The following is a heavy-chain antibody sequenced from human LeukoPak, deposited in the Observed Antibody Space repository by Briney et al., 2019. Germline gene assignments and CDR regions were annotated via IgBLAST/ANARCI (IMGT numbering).Heavy chain of an antibody. D-gene: IGHD5-18*01. V-gene: IGHV4-38-2*02. CDR3: ASLAYSYGYRGVFDY. J-gene: IGHJ4*02. CDR1: GYSISSGYY. Sequence: SETLSLTCTVSGYSISSGYYWGWIRQPPGKGLEWIGSIYHSGSTYYNPSLKSRVTISVDTSKNQFSLKLSSVTAADTAVYYCASLAYSYGYRGVFDYWGQGTLVTVSS. CDR2: IYHSGST.